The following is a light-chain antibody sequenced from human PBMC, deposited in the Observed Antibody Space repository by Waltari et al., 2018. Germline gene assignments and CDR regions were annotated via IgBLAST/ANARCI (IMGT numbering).Light chain of an antibody. CDR2: GKT. CDR1: SLSNPY. V-gene: IGLV3-19*01. Sequence: SSELTQDAAVSVALGQTVRITCQEDSLSNPYASWYQQKPAQAPVLVIYGKTNRHSGIPDRFSASSSGNTAPLTFTGSQAETESDYYSSSRDTSSHHVIYGGRTRLTVL. J-gene: IGLJ2*01. CDR3: SSRDTSSHHVI.